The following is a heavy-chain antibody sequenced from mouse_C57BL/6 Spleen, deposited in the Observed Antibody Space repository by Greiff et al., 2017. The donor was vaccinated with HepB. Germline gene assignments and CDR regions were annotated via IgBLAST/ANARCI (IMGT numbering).Heavy chain of an antibody. CDR1: GYTFTDYY. Sequence: EVQLQQSGPVLVKPGASVKMSCKASGYTFTDYYMNWVKQSHGKSLEWIGVINPYNGGTSYNQKFKGKATLTVDKSSSTAYMELNSLTSEDSAVYYCARGEDYYGNYGFAYWGQGTLVTVSA. V-gene: IGHV1-19*01. D-gene: IGHD2-1*01. J-gene: IGHJ3*01. CDR3: ARGEDYYGNYGFAY. CDR2: INPYNGGT.